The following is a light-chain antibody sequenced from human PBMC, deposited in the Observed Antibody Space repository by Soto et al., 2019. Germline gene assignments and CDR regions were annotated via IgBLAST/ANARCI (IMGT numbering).Light chain of an antibody. CDR3: SSYAGSNNRYV. J-gene: IGLJ1*01. V-gene: IGLV2-8*01. Sequence: QSVLTQPPSASGSPGQSVTISCTGTSSDVGGYNYVSWYQQYPGKAPKLMIYEVNKRPSGVPDRFFGSKSGNTASLTVSGLQAEDEADYYCSSYAGSNNRYVFGTGTKVTVL. CDR1: SSDVGGYNY. CDR2: EVN.